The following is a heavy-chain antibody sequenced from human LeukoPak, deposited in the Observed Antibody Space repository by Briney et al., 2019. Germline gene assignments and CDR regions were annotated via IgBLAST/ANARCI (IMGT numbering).Heavy chain of an antibody. CDR3: ARGGAGATMAQDYYYYGMDV. Sequence: SETLSLTCSVSGGSISSSSYYWSWIRQPPGKGLEWIGYIYYSGSTNYNSSLKSRVTISVDTSKNQFSLKLSSVTAADTAVYYCARGGAGATMAQDYYYYGMDVWGQGTTVTVSS. D-gene: IGHD1-26*01. V-gene: IGHV4-61*01. CDR1: GGSISSSSYY. CDR2: IYYSGST. J-gene: IGHJ6*02.